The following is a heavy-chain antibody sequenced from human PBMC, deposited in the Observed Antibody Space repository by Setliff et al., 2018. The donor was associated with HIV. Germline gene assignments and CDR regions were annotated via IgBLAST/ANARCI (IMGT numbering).Heavy chain of an antibody. J-gene: IGHJ4*02. D-gene: IGHD4-4*01. Sequence: ASVKVSCKASGYNFTSYYMHWVRQAPGQGLEWMGWMNPNSGNTGYTQRFQGRVTITADETTSTAYMELSSRRSEDTAVYFCARYPVRDNSATHYNFDYWGQGTLVTVSS. CDR2: MNPNSGNT. CDR3: ARYPVRDNSATHYNFDY. CDR1: GYNFTSYY. V-gene: IGHV1-8*03.